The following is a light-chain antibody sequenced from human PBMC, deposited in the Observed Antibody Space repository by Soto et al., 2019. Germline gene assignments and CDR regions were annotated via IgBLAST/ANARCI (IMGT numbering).Light chain of an antibody. J-gene: IGKJ5*01. CDR1: QSISSN. Sequence: DIQMTQSPSSLSASVADRVTITGRSSQSISSNLTWYQQKPGQAPKLLIYAASSWQSGVPSRFSGSGSGTDFTLTISSLQPEDFATYYCQQRYSTLSITFGQGTRLEIK. V-gene: IGKV1-39*01. CDR2: AAS. CDR3: QQRYSTLSIT.